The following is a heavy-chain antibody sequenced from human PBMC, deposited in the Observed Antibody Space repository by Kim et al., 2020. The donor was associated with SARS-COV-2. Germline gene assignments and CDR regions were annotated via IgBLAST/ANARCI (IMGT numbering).Heavy chain of an antibody. CDR3: ARWAPGELPFFLLPPQNYYGMDV. Sequence: ASVKVSCKASGYTFTSYGISWVRQAPGQGLEWMGWISAYNGNTNYAQKLQGRVTMTTDTSTSTAYMELRSLRSDDTAVYYCARWAPGELPFFLLPPQNYYGMDVWGQWTTVTVSS. V-gene: IGHV1-18*01. D-gene: IGHD1-26*01. J-gene: IGHJ6*02. CDR2: ISAYNGNT. CDR1: GYTFTSYG.